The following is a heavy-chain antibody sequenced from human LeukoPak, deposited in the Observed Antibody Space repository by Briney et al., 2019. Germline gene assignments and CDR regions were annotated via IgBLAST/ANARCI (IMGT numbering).Heavy chain of an antibody. Sequence: SETLSLTCTVSGGSISSYYWSWIRQPPGKGLEWIGYIYYSGSTNHNPSLKSRVTISVDTSKNQFSLKLSSVTAADTAVYYCARDGGSGSFPPYYFDYWGQGTLVTVSS. D-gene: IGHD1-26*01. J-gene: IGHJ4*02. V-gene: IGHV4-59*01. CDR1: GGSISSYY. CDR3: ARDGGSGSFPPYYFDY. CDR2: IYYSGST.